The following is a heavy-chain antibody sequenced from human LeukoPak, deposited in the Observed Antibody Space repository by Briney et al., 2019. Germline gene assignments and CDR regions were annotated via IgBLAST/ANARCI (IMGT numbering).Heavy chain of an antibody. CDR1: GFTISRSS. J-gene: IGHJ4*02. CDR3: AKGPFYSSGWYRRSYFDY. V-gene: IGHV3-64*01. Sequence: GGSLRLSCAASGFTISRSSMHWVRQAPGKGLEFVSAISRSGGNTYYANSVKGRFTISRDTSKNTLYLQMNSLRAEDTAVYYCAKGPFYSSGWYRRSYFDYWGQGTLVTVSS. D-gene: IGHD6-19*01. CDR2: ISRSGGNT.